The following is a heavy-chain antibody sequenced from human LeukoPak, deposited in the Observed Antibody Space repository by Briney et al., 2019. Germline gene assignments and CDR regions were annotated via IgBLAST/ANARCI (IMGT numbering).Heavy chain of an antibody. V-gene: IGHV4-4*02. J-gene: IGHJ3*02. CDR2: IYHSGST. D-gene: IGHD3-22*01. CDR3: ACDSSGYYYDAFDI. CDR1: GGSISSSNW. Sequence: SGTLSLTCAVSGGSISSSNWWSWVRQPPGKGLEWIGEIYHSGSTNYNPSLKSRVTISVDKSKNQFSLKLSSVTAADTAVYYCACDSSGYYYDAFDIWGQGTMVTVSS.